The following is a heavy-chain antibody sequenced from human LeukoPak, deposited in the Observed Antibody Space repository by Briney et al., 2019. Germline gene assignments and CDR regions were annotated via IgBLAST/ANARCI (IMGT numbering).Heavy chain of an antibody. J-gene: IGHJ4*02. Sequence: GGSLRLSCAASGFTFSSYAMTWVRQAPGKGLEWVSVISGSGGGTHYADSVKGRFTLSRDNSKNNVFPQMNSLRAEDTAVYYCAKSIGGVVVVAADFWGQGTLVTVSS. CDR3: AKSIGGVVVVAADF. CDR1: GFTFSSYA. V-gene: IGHV3-23*01. CDR2: ISGSGGGT. D-gene: IGHD2-15*01.